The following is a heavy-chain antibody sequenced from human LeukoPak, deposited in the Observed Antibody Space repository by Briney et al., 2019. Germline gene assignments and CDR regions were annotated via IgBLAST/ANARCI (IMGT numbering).Heavy chain of an antibody. CDR1: GFTFSSYA. D-gene: IGHD3-3*01. CDR2: ISGSGYNS. J-gene: IGHJ3*02. V-gene: IGHV3-23*01. CDR3: AKWMVRREFWCGAFDI. Sequence: PGRSLRLSCAASGFTFSSYAMTWVRQAPGKGLEWVSAISGSGYNSYYADSVKGRFTISRDNSKNTLFLQMNSLRGADTAIYYCAKWMVRREFWCGAFDIWGQGTIVTVSS.